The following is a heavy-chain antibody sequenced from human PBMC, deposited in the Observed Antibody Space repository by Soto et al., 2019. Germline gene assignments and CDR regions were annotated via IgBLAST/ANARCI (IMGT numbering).Heavy chain of an antibody. CDR2: IKQDGSQK. V-gene: IGHV3-7*03. CDR1: GFTFTNYW. J-gene: IGHJ4*02. CDR3: ARIGYSSSSFDY. D-gene: IGHD6-6*01. Sequence: PGGSLRLSCVASGFTFTNYWMSWVRQAPGKGLEWVANIKQDGSQKYYVDSVKGQFTISRDNAKNSLFLQMNSLRAEDTAVYYCARIGYSSSSFDYWGQGTLVTVSS.